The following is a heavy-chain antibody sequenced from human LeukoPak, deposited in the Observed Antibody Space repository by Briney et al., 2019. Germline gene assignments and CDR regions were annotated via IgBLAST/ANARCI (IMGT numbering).Heavy chain of an antibody. CDR2: ISSSSSTI. CDR3: AAGDDILTGSLFGNWFDP. V-gene: IGHV3-48*02. Sequence: GGSLRLSCAASGFTFSSYSMNWVRQAPGKGLEWVSYISSSSSTIYYADSVKGRFTISRDNAKNSLYLQMNSLRDEDTAVYYCAAGDDILTGSLFGNWFDPWGQGTLATVSS. D-gene: IGHD3-9*01. CDR1: GFTFSSYS. J-gene: IGHJ5*02.